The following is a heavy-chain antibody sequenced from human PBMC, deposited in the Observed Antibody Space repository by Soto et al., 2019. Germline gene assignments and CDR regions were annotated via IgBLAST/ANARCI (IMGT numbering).Heavy chain of an antibody. J-gene: IGHJ6*02. V-gene: IGHV1-69*01. CDR3: ARDGMGTIVGGMDV. D-gene: IGHD7-27*01. CDR1: GGTFSNDA. CDR2: IIPIYGTT. Sequence: QVQLVQSGAEVKNHGSSVKVSCKTSGGTFSNDAISWVRQAPGQGLEWMGGIIPIYGTTHYAQKLQDRLKLTADESTGTAYMELSSLRSDDTGVDYCARDGMGTIVGGMDVWGQGTTVTVSS.